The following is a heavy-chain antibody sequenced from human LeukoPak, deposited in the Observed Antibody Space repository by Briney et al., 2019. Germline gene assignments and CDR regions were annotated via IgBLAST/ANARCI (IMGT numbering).Heavy chain of an antibody. CDR1: GFTVSSNY. V-gene: IGHV3-53*01. D-gene: IGHD6-19*01. Sequence: GGSLRLSCAASGFTVSSNYMSWVRQAPGKGLEWVAVIYSGGSTYYADSVKGRFTISRDNTKNTLYHQMNSLRAEDTAVYYSARDGGGWYWGYWGQGTLVTVSS. CDR3: ARDGGGWYWGY. CDR2: IYSGGST. J-gene: IGHJ4*02.